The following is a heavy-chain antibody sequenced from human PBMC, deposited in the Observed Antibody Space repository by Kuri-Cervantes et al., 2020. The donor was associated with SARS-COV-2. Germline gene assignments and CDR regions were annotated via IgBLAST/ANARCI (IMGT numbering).Heavy chain of an antibody. Sequence: SGPTLVKPTQTLKLTCTFSGFSLTTSGMCVSWIRQPPGRALEWLARIDWDDDKFYSTSLKTRLTISKDTSKNQVVLTLTNMDPVDTATYYCARIQATTVIADYWGQGTLVTVSS. J-gene: IGHJ4*02. CDR3: ARIQATTVIADY. D-gene: IGHD4-11*01. V-gene: IGHV2-70*17. CDR2: IDWDDDK. CDR1: GFSLTTSGMC.